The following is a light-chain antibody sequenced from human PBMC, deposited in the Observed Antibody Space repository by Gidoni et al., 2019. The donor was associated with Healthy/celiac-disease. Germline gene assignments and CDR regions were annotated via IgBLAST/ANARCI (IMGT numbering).Light chain of an antibody. CDR2: KAS. CDR1: QSSSIC. Sequence: DIQMTQSPSTLSASVGDRVTITCRASQSSSICLAWYQQKPGKAPKLLIYKASSLESGVPSRFSGSGSGTEFNLTISSLQPDDFATYYCQQYNSYSWTFGQGTKVEIK. CDR3: QQYNSYSWT. J-gene: IGKJ1*01. V-gene: IGKV1-5*03.